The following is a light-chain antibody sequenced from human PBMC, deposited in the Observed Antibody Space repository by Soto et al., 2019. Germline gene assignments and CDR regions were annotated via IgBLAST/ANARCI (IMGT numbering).Light chain of an antibody. J-gene: IGLJ1*01. CDR3: CSYAGSRIFV. Sequence: QSVLTQPASVSGSPGQSITISCTGTSSDVGSYKFVSWYQQHPGKAPKVLIYEVSKRPSGVFNRFSGSKSGNTASLTISGLQAEDEADYYCCSYAGSRIFVFGTGNKVTVL. CDR1: SSDVGSYKF. V-gene: IGLV2-23*02. CDR2: EVS.